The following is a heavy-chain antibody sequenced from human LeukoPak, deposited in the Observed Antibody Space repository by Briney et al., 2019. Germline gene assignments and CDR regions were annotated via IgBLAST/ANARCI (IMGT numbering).Heavy chain of an antibody. V-gene: IGHV3-23*01. CDR1: GFTFSTYA. Sequence: GGSLRLSCAASGFTFSTYAMSWVRQAPGKGLEWVSGISGSSGSTFYADSVKGRFTISRDNSKNTLYLQMSSLRADDTAVYYCARDLNLLQSYCFEYWGQGTLVTVSS. CDR2: ISGSSGST. J-gene: IGHJ4*02. D-gene: IGHD2-15*01. CDR3: ARDLNLLQSYCFEY.